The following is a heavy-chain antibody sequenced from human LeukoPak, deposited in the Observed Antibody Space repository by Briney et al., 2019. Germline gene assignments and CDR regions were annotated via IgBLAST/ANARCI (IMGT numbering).Heavy chain of an antibody. D-gene: IGHD3-16*01. V-gene: IGHV4-38-2*02. Sequence: SETLSLTCTVSGYSISSGYYWGWIRQPPGKGLEWIGEIYHSGSTNYNPSLKSRVTISVDKSKNQFSLKLSSVTAADTAVYYCARAGHYDYVWGSPNAFDIWGQGTMVTVSS. J-gene: IGHJ3*02. CDR2: IYHSGST. CDR1: GYSISSGYY. CDR3: ARAGHYDYVWGSPNAFDI.